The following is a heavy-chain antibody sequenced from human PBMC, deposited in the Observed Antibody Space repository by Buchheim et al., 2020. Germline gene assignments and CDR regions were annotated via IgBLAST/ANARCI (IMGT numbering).Heavy chain of an antibody. V-gene: IGHV1-69*04. CDR2: IIPILGIA. D-gene: IGHD6-13*01. Sequence: QVQLVQSGAEVKKPGSSVKVSCKASGGTFSSYAISWVRQAPGQGLEWMGRIIPILGIANYAQKFQGRVTVTPDKTTRPAHMELSSLRSEDTAVYYCARDVAAAGTFYYYGMDVWGQGTT. CDR3: ARDVAAAGTFYYYGMDV. CDR1: GGTFSSYA. J-gene: IGHJ6*02.